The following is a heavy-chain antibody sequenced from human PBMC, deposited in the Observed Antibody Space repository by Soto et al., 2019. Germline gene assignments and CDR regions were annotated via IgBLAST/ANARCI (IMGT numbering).Heavy chain of an antibody. Sequence: GGSLRLSCAASGFPFSSYAMTWVRQTPGKGLEWVSGISGSGGITYYADSVKGRFTISRDNSNNTLFLQMYSLRADDTAVYYCAKSLSASPNYFFDSWGQGTLVTVSS. V-gene: IGHV3-23*01. CDR3: AKSLSASPNYFFDS. CDR1: GFPFSSYA. D-gene: IGHD1-1*01. CDR2: ISGSGGIT. J-gene: IGHJ4*02.